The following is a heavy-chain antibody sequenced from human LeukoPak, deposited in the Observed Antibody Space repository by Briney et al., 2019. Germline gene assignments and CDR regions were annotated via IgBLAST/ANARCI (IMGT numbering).Heavy chain of an antibody. V-gene: IGHV1-2*02. D-gene: IGHD2-2*01. CDR1: GYTFTRSY. Sequence: ASVKVSCKASGYTFTRSYMHWVRQAPGQGLEWMGWINPNSGGTNYAQKFQGRVTMTRDTSISTAYMELSRLRSDETAVYYCARADYCSRTSCRNWFDPWGQGTLVTVSS. CDR3: ARADYCSRTSCRNWFDP. J-gene: IGHJ5*02. CDR2: INPNSGGT.